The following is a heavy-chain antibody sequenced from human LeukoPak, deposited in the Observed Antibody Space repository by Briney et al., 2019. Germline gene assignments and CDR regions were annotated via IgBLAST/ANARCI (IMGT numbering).Heavy chain of an antibody. CDR3: VMCYSGYDPVNWFDP. Sequence: SETLSPTCPFSGGSLSNSSYYWGWVPRPPGKGLGGIGSIYYGGSTYYNPSLKSRVTISVDTSQNQYSLKLSSVTAEDTAVDYCVMCYSGYDPVNWFDPWGEGSLVTVSS. J-gene: IGHJ5*02. CDR2: IYYGGST. D-gene: IGHD5-12*01. V-gene: IGHV4-39*01. CDR1: GGSLSNSSYY.